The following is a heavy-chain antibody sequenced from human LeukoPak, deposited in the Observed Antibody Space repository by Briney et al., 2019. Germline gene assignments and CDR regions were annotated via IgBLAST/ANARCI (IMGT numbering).Heavy chain of an antibody. Sequence: GGSLRLSCASSGFTFCTYSMNWVRQAPGKGLEWVSQISGSSETIYYADSVKGRFTISRDNAKNSLYLQMNSLRDEDTAVYYCARTPPTAGLTTIGVGSDYWGQGTLVTVSS. CDR3: ARTPPTAGLTTIGVGSDY. CDR2: ISGSSETI. V-gene: IGHV3-48*02. J-gene: IGHJ4*02. CDR1: GFTFCTYS. D-gene: IGHD4-11*01.